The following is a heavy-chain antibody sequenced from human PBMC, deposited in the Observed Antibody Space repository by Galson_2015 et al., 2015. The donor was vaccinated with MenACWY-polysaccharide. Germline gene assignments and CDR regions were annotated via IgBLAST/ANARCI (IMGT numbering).Heavy chain of an antibody. J-gene: IGHJ3*02. CDR1: GFTFDDYA. CDR2: ISWNSGSI. V-gene: IGHV3-9*01. Sequence: SLRLSCAASGFTFDDYAMHWVRQAPGKGLEWVSGISWNSGSIGYADSVKGRFTISRDNAKNSLYLQMNSLRAEDTALYYCAKDRGTLGGDYELGAAFDIWGQGTMVTVSS. CDR3: AKDRGTLGGDYELGAAFDI. D-gene: IGHD4-17*01.